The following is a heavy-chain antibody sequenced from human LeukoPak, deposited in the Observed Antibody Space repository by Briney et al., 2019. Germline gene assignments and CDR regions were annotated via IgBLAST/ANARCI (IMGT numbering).Heavy chain of an antibody. V-gene: IGHV3-23*01. Sequence: GGSLRLYCAASGFTFSSYAMSWVRQAPGKGLEWVSAISGSGGSTYYADSVKGRFTISRDNSKNTLYLQMNSLRAEDTAVYYCAKSPYYYYGMDVWGQGTTVTVSS. CDR2: ISGSGGST. J-gene: IGHJ6*02. CDR3: AKSPYYYYGMDV. CDR1: GFTFSSYA.